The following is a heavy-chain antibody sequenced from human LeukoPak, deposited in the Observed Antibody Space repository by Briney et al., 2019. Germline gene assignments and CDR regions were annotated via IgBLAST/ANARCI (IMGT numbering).Heavy chain of an antibody. Sequence: SETLSLTCTVSGGSISSYYWSWIRRPPGKGLEWIGYIHYSGSTNYNPSLKSRVTISIDTSKNQFSLKLSSVTAADTAIYYCARADRNDWYVDNWGQGTLVTVSS. CDR2: IHYSGST. CDR3: ARADRNDWYVDN. CDR1: GGSISSYY. D-gene: IGHD6-19*01. V-gene: IGHV4-59*01. J-gene: IGHJ4*02.